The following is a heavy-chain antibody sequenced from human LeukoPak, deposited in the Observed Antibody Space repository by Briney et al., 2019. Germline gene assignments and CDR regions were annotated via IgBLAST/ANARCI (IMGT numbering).Heavy chain of an antibody. CDR2: ISGSGGST. CDR3: AKDIVVVVAAPHYFDY. D-gene: IGHD2-15*01. CDR1: GFTFSSYA. V-gene: IGHV3-23*01. J-gene: IGHJ4*02. Sequence: GGSRRLSCAASGFTFSSYAMSWVRQAPGKGLEWVSAISGSGGSTYYADSVKGRFTISRDNSKNTLYLQMNSLRAEDTAVYYCAKDIVVVVAAPHYFDYWGQGTLVTVYS.